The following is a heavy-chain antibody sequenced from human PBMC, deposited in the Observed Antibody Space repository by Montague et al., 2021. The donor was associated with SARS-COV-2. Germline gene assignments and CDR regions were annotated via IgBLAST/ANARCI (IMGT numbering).Heavy chain of an antibody. D-gene: IGHD3-10*01. J-gene: IGHJ4*02. CDR2: N. Sequence: NDYAVSVKGRIAINPDTSKNQFSLQLNSLTPEDTAVYYCSREGVGDVLFSFDSWGQGTLVTVSS. V-gene: IGHV6-1*01. CDR3: SREGVGDVLFSFDS.